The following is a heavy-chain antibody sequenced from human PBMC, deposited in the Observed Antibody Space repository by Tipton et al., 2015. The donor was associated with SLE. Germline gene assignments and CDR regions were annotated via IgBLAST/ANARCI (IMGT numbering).Heavy chain of an antibody. V-gene: IGHV4-4*08. D-gene: IGHD7-27*01. Sequence: TLSLTCTVSGGSLSSYYWGWIRQSPGKGLEWIGNINTGGGTYRNPSLMSRVTISVDTSKTQFSLIVTSVTAADTAVYYCVRGPWAYYYYMDVWGKGTKVTVSS. CDR2: INTGGGT. CDR1: GGSLSSYY. J-gene: IGHJ6*03. CDR3: VRGPWAYYYYMDV.